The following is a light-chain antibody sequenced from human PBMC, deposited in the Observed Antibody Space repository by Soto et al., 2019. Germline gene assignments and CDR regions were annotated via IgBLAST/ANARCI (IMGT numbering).Light chain of an antibody. CDR1: QSVSSN. CDR3: QQCTNWPRT. Sequence: EIVMTQSPVTLSVSPGERATLSCRASQSVSSNLAWYQHKPGQAPRLLIYGASTRATGIPYRFSGSGSGTAFPLTISSLQSEDSAVYYCQQCTNWPRTFGQGTKVEIK. CDR2: GAS. J-gene: IGKJ1*01. V-gene: IGKV3-15*01.